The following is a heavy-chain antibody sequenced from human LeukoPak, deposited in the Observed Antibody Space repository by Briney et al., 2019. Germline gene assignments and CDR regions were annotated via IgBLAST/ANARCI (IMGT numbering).Heavy chain of an antibody. CDR2: INHSGST. Sequence: KPSETLSLTCAVYGGSFSGYYWSWIRQPPEKGLEWIGEINHSGSTNYNPSLKSRVTISVDTSKNQFSLKLSSVTAADTAVYYCARGTRVTKRFDPWGQGTLVTVSS. V-gene: IGHV4-34*01. J-gene: IGHJ5*02. CDR1: GGSFSGYY. CDR3: ARGTRVTKRFDP. D-gene: IGHD4-17*01.